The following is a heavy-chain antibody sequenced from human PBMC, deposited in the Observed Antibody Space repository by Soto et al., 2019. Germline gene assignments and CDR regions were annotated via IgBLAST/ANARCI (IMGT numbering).Heavy chain of an antibody. CDR2: IKQDGTEK. CDR1: GFTFSSYW. J-gene: IGHJ4*02. Sequence: RRLSCVVSGFTFSSYWMTWVRQVPGKGLEWVANIKQDGTEKYYVDSVRGRFTISRDNAKNSLYLQMNSLRAEDTAVYYCARVRKTATGDYWGQGTQVTVSS. V-gene: IGHV3-7*03. CDR3: ARVRKTATGDY. D-gene: IGHD5-18*01.